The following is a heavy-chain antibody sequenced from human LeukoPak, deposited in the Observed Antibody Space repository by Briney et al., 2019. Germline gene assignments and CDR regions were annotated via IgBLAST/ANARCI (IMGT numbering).Heavy chain of an antibody. Sequence: SETLSLTCAVYGGSFSGYYRSWIRQPPGKGLEWIGEINHSGSTNYNPSLKSRVTISVDTSKNQFSLKLSSVTAADTAVYYCARRLGYSSRWGQGTLVTVSS. CDR1: GGSFSGYY. J-gene: IGHJ4*02. CDR2: INHSGST. D-gene: IGHD6-13*01. V-gene: IGHV4-34*01. CDR3: ARRLGYSSR.